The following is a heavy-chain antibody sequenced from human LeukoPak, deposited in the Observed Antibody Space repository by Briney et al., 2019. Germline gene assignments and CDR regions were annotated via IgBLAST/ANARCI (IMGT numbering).Heavy chain of an antibody. J-gene: IGHJ4*02. D-gene: IGHD6-19*01. V-gene: IGHV1-2*02. Sequence: ASVKVSCKASGYTFTGYYMHWVRQAPGQGLEWMGWINPNSGGTNYAQKFQGRVTMTRDTSISTAYMELSRLRSDDTAVYYCARVPRYSSGWYGYYFDYWGQGTLATVSS. CDR1: GYTFTGYY. CDR2: INPNSGGT. CDR3: ARVPRYSSGWYGYYFDY.